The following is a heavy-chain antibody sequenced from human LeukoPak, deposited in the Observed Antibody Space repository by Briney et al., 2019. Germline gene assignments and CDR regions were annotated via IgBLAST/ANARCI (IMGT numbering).Heavy chain of an antibody. CDR3: ARTTEGGYTYGYFYYYYMDV. D-gene: IGHD5-18*01. CDR2: INHSGST. J-gene: IGHJ6*03. CDR1: GGSFSGYY. Sequence: PSETLSLTCAVYGGSFSGYYWSWIRQPPGKGLEWIGEINHSGSTNYNPSLKSRVTISVDTSKNQFSLKLSSVTAADTAVYYCARTTEGGYTYGYFYYYYMDVWGTGTTVTISS. V-gene: IGHV4-34*01.